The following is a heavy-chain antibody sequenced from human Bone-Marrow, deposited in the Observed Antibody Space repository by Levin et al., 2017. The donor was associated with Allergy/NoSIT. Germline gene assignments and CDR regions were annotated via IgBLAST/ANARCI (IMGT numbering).Heavy chain of an antibody. CDR1: GGSISSADYY. V-gene: IGHV4-61*02. D-gene: IGHD2-2*01. Sequence: SQTLSLTCTVSGGSISSADYYWNWIRQPAGKGLEWIGRVFTTGVSNSNPSLKTPVTMSVDTSKNQFSLKLSSVTAADTAVYFCARTPYCSTTTCSAGMTGFFDYWGQGVLVTVSS. CDR2: VFTTGVS. J-gene: IGHJ4*02. CDR3: ARTPYCSTTTCSAGMTGFFDY.